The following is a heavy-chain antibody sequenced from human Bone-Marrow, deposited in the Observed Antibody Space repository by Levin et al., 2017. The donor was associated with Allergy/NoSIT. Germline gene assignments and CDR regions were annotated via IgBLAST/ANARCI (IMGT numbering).Heavy chain of an antibody. Sequence: GGSLRLSCSASGFTFSNYALHWVRQAPGKGLEYVSTISSNGAGTYYANSVKGRFTISRDNSKNTLYLQMGSLRAEDTAVYYCARGSLGYDILTGYYKGAYYFDYWGQGTLVTVSS. V-gene: IGHV3-64*01. CDR2: ISSNGAGT. CDR3: ARGSLGYDILTGYYKGAYYFDY. D-gene: IGHD3-9*01. CDR1: GFTFSNYA. J-gene: IGHJ4*02.